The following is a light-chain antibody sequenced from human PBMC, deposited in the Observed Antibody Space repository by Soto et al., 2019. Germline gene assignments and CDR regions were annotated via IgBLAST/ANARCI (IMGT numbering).Light chain of an antibody. V-gene: IGLV2-14*01. CDR3: FSYTTSSATYV. CDR1: TSDVGGYNY. J-gene: IGLJ1*01. CDR2: EVS. Sequence: QSALTQPSSLSGSPGQSITISCTGTTSDVGGYNYVSWYQQHPGKAPKLMIYEVSNRPSGVSNRFSGSKSGNTASLTISGLQAEDEAAYYCFSYTTSSATYVFGTGTKVTVL.